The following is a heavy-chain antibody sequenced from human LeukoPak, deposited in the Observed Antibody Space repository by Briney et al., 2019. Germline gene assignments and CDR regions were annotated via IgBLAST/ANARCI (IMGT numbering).Heavy chain of an antibody. J-gene: IGHJ5*02. V-gene: IGHV4-39*01. CDR2: IYYSGST. CDR3: ARHRYYGSGNVWFDP. D-gene: IGHD3-10*01. Sequence: PSETLSLTCTVSGGSISSTSYYWGWIRQPPGKRLEWIGSIYYSGSTYYNPSLKSRVTISVDTSKNQFSLKLSSVTAADTAVYYCARHRYYGSGNVWFDPWGQGTLVTVSS. CDR1: GGSISSTSYY.